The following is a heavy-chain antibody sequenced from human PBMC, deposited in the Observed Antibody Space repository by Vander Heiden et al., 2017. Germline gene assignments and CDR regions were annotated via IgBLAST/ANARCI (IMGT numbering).Heavy chain of an antibody. J-gene: IGHJ6*02. CDR3: AREGQWLVPHYYNYDGRDV. CDR2: ISSSSHYI. D-gene: IGHD6-19*01. Sequence: EVQLVESGGGLVKPGGSLRRSCAASGFSFSNYGMNWVGQAPGKGLEWVSCISSSSHYIYDADSVKGRFTIYRDNAKNARYLQMNSLRAEDTAVYYCAREGQWLVPHYYNYDGRDVWGQGTMVTVSS. V-gene: IGHV3-21*01. CDR1: GFSFSNYG.